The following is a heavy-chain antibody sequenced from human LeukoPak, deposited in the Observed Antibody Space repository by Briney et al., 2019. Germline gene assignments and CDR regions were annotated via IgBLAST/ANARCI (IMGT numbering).Heavy chain of an antibody. J-gene: IGHJ3*02. CDR2: IYYSGST. D-gene: IGHD4-11*01. Sequence: SETLSLTCTVSGGSISSSSYYWGWIRQPPGKGLEWIGSIYYSGSTYYNPSLKSRVTISVDTSKNQFSLKLSSVTAADTAVYYCASIRLTTKDAFDIWGQGTMVTVSS. V-gene: IGHV4-39*01. CDR1: GGSISSSSYY. CDR3: ASIRLTTKDAFDI.